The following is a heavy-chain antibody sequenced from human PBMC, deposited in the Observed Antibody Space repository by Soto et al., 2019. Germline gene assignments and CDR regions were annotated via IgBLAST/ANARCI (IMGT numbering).Heavy chain of an antibody. D-gene: IGHD2-2*01. Sequence: GGSLRLSCAASGFTFSSYGMHWVRQAPGKGLEWVAVIWYDGSNKYYADSVKGRFTISRDNSKNTLYLQMSSLRAEDTAVYYCAREGYCSSTSCYRREGYYYYGMDVWGQGTTVTVSS. CDR2: IWYDGSNK. J-gene: IGHJ6*02. V-gene: IGHV3-33*01. CDR3: AREGYCSSTSCYRREGYYYYGMDV. CDR1: GFTFSSYG.